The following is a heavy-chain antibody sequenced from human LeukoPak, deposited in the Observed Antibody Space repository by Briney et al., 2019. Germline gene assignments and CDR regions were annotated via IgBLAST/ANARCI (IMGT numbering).Heavy chain of an antibody. CDR1: GFTFSNAW. CDR2: IKSKTDGGTT. Sequence: GGSLRLSCAASGFTFSNAWMSWVRQAPGKGLEWVGRIKSKTDGGTTDYAAPVKGRFTISRDDSKNTLYLQMNSLKTEDTAVYYCTTQKLTAIQYYYCGMDVWGQGTTVTVSS. J-gene: IGHJ6*02. D-gene: IGHD2-21*02. CDR3: TTQKLTAIQYYYCGMDV. V-gene: IGHV3-15*01.